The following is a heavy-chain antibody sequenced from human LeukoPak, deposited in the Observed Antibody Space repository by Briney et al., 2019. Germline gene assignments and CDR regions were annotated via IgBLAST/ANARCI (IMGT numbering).Heavy chain of an antibody. CDR2: IYYSGSA. J-gene: IGHJ5*02. Sequence: KPSETLSLTCTVSGGSISSSSYYWDRIRQPPGKGLEWIGSIYYSGSAYYNPSLKSRVTISVDTSKNQFSLKLSSVTAADTAVYYCARDGGNWFDPWGQGTLVTVSS. V-gene: IGHV4-39*07. CDR3: ARDGGNWFDP. CDR1: GGSISSSSYY.